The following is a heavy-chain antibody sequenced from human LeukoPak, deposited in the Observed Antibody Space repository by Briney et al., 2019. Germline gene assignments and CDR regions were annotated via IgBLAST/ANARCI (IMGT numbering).Heavy chain of an antibody. CDR3: ARDGYRGTGYYYYMDV. CDR2: VYTNGGT. CDR1: GGSINSGSYY. V-gene: IGHV4-61*02. Sequence: PSETLSLTCTVSGGSINSGSYYWSWIRQPAGKGLEWIGRVYTNGGTNYNPSLESRVTISVDTSKTQFSLRLSSVTAADTAVYYCARDGYRGTGYYYYMDVWGKGTTVTVSS. D-gene: IGHD5-12*01. J-gene: IGHJ6*03.